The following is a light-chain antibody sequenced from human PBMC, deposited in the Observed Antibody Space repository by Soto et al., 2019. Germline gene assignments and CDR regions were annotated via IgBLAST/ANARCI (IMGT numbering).Light chain of an antibody. J-gene: IGLJ1*01. V-gene: IGLV1-51*01. CDR1: SSNIGDNY. CDR3: GAWDSSLACYV. CDR2: DNN. Sequence: QSVLTQPPSVSAAPGQNVTVSCSGSSSNIGDNYVSWYQQVPGTAPQLLIYDNNKRPSGNLDRFSGSKSGSSATLGITGLQSGDEADYYCGAWDSSLACYVFGDGTKLTVL.